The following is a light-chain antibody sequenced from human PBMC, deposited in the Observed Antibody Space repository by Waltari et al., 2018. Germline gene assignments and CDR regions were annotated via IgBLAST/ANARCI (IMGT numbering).Light chain of an antibody. CDR3: SAWDSDLSAWV. V-gene: IGLV10-54*04. Sequence: QAGLTQPPSVSKGFRQTATLTCTGNTNNVGYEGAAWLQQHQGHPPKLLSYGNNNRPSGISERFSASRSGNAASLTITELQAEDEGDYYCSAWDSDLSAWVFGGGTKLTVL. J-gene: IGLJ3*02. CDR1: TNNVGYEG. CDR2: GNN.